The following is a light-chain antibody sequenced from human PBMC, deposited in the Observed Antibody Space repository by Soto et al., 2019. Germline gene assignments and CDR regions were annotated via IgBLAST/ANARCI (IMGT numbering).Light chain of an antibody. J-gene: IGLJ1*01. Sequence: QSVLAHQPGASWTAGHRVTISCSGSTSNIGSNTVNCYQQLPGTAPRTLIYSNNQRPSGVPNRFSGSKSGTSGSLAISGLLSEDEADYYCVAWDDGLNGYVFGTGAKVTVL. CDR2: SNN. V-gene: IGLV1-44*01. CDR1: TSNIGSNT. CDR3: VAWDDGLNGYV.